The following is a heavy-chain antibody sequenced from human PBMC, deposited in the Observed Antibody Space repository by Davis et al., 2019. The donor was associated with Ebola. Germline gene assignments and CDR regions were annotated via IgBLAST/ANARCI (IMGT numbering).Heavy chain of an antibody. CDR2: MNPNSGNT. CDR1: GYTFTSYD. Sequence: ASVKVSCKASGYTFTSYDINWVRQATGQGLEWMGWMNPNSGNTGYAQKFQGRVTMTRNTSISTAYMELSSLRSEETAVYYCARGKAVAGRPYGWYFDLWGRGTLVTVSS. CDR3: ARGKAVAGRPYGWYFDL. V-gene: IGHV1-8*01. D-gene: IGHD6-19*01. J-gene: IGHJ2*01.